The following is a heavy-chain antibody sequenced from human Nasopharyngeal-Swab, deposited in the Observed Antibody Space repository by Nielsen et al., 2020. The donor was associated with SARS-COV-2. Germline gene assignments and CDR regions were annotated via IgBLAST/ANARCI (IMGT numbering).Heavy chain of an antibody. CDR3: AKDSSSWYKRDFDY. Sequence: SLKTSCAASGFTFDDYAMHWVRQAPGKGLEWVSGISWNSGSIGYADSVKGRFTISRDNAKNSLYLQMNSLRAEDTALYYCAKDSSSWYKRDFDYWGQGTLVTVSS. V-gene: IGHV3-9*01. D-gene: IGHD6-13*01. CDR2: ISWNSGSI. CDR1: GFTFDDYA. J-gene: IGHJ4*02.